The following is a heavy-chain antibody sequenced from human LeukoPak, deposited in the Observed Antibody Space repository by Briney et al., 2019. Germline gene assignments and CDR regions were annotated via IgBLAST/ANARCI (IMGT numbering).Heavy chain of an antibody. CDR1: GFSRSTCGVG. D-gene: IGHD6-13*01. V-gene: IGHV2-5*02. CDR3: AHSDSSSRGRRFDS. J-gene: IGHJ4*02. CDR2: IYWDDDK. Sequence: SGPTLVNPTQTLTLTCTFSGFSRSTCGVGVGWIRQPPGKALEWLALIYWDDDKRYSPSLKSRLTITKDTSKNQVVLTMTSMDPVDTATYYCAHSDSSSRGRRFDSWGQGTLVTVSS.